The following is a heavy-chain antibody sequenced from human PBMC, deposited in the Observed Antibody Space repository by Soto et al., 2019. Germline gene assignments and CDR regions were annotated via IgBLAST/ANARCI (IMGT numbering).Heavy chain of an antibody. V-gene: IGHV1-8*01. D-gene: IGHD2-2*01. Sequence: ASVKVSCKASGYTFTSYDINWVRQATGQGLEWMGWMNPNSGNTGYAQKFQGRVTMTRNTSISTAYMELSSLRSEDTPVYYCARGGIVVVPAATNNWFDPWGQGTLVTVSS. J-gene: IGHJ5*02. CDR3: ARGGIVVVPAATNNWFDP. CDR1: GYTFTSYD. CDR2: MNPNSGNT.